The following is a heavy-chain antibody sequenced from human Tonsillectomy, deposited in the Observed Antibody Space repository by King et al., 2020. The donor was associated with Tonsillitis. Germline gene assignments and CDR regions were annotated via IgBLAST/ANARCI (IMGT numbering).Heavy chain of an antibody. V-gene: IGHV1-2*02. CDR3: ARVGNYYDSSGLPKEDAFDI. CDR2: INPNSGGT. D-gene: IGHD3-22*01. Sequence: QLVQSGAEVKKPGASVKVSCKASGYTFTGYYMHWVRQAPGQGLEWMGWINPNSGGTNYAQKFQGRVTMTRDTSISTAYMELSRRRSDDTAVYYCARVGNYYDSSGLPKEDAFDIWGQGTMVTVSS. J-gene: IGHJ3*02. CDR1: GYTFTGYY.